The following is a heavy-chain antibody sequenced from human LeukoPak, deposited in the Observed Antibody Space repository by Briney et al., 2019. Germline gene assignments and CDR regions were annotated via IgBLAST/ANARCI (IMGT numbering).Heavy chain of an antibody. J-gene: IGHJ4*01. V-gene: IGHV3-66*01. Sequence: GGSLRLSCAASGYSVTNHYLTWVRQAPGRGLEWVSILYSHGPTYYADSVRGRFTISRDTSRNTVYLQMNSLRAEDTAVYYCARVMETSRALDYWGHGTLVTVSS. CDR2: LYSHGPT. CDR3: ARVMETSRALDY. D-gene: IGHD2-8*01. CDR1: GYSVTNHY.